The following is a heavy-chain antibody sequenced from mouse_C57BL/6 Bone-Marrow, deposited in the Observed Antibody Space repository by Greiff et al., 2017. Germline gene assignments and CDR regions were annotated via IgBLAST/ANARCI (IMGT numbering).Heavy chain of an antibody. V-gene: IGHV1-74*01. CDR3: ANRGENLSGAWFAY. CDR1: GYTFTSYW. D-gene: IGHD1-1*01. J-gene: IGHJ3*01. Sequence: QVQLQQPGAELVKPGASVKVSCQASGYTFTSYWMHWVKQRPGQGLEWIGRIHPSDSDTNYNQKFKGKATLTVDKSSSTAYMQLSSLTSEDSAVYYCANRGENLSGAWFAYWGQGTLVTVSA. CDR2: IHPSDSDT.